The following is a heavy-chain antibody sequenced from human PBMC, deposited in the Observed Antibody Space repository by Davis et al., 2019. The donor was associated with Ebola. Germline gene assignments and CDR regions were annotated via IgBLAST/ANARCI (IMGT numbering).Heavy chain of an antibody. D-gene: IGHD3-10*02. CDR2: ISYDGSNK. Sequence: PGGSLRLSCAASGFTFSSYGMHWVRQAPGKGLEWVAVISYDGSNKYYADSVKGRFTISRDSSRNTLFLQMNILRAEDTAIYYCASGLGLGVTLFGELGYWGQGSLVTVSS. CDR1: GFTFSSYG. J-gene: IGHJ4*02. CDR3: ASGLGLGVTLFGELGY. V-gene: IGHV3-30*03.